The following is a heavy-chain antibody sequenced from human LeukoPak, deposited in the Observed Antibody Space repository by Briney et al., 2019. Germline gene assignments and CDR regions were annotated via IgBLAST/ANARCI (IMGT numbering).Heavy chain of an antibody. D-gene: IGHD6-19*01. J-gene: IGHJ4*02. CDR2: RKQDGSEK. CDR1: GFTFSRYW. CDR3: ASSAWGGQWLAQDFDY. Sequence: GGSLGLFCAASGFTFSRYWMSLVRQAPGKGLEGVANRKQDGSEKYYVDSVKGRYIISRDNAKNSLSLQMNSLRAEDTAEYYCASSAWGGQWLAQDFDYWGQGTLVTVSS. V-gene: IGHV3-7*02.